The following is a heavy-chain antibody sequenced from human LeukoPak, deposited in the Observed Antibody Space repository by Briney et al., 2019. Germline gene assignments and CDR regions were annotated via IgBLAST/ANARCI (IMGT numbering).Heavy chain of an antibody. CDR1: GGSISSYY. V-gene: IGHV4-4*07. J-gene: IGHJ6*03. Sequence: SETLSLTCTVSGGSISSYYWSWIRQPAGKGLEWIGRIYTSGSTNYNPSLKSRVTMSVDTSKNQFSLKLSSVTAADAAVYYCARETSQKGAYYMDVWGKGTTVTISS. D-gene: IGHD3-16*01. CDR2: IYTSGST. CDR3: ARETSQKGAYYMDV.